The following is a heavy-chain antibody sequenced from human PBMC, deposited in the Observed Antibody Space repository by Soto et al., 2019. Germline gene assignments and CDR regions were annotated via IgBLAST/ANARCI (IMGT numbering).Heavy chain of an antibody. V-gene: IGHV1-46*01. CDR3: ARDRLGGAPESYGMDS. D-gene: IGHD7-27*01. CDR2: INPSGGST. J-gene: IGHJ6*02. Sequence: GKGLEWMGIINPSGGSTSYAQKFQGRVTMTRDTSTSTVYMELSSLRSEDTAVYYSARDRLGGAPESYGMDSWGHAPTVT.